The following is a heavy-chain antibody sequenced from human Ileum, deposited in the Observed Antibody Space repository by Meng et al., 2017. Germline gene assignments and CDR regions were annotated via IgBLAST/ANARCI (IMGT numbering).Heavy chain of an antibody. Sequence: GESLKISCADSGFTFSYYSMHWVRQAPGKGLESISAINDNGYRTYYADSVKGRFTISRDNSNNTLFLQMDSLRPEDTAVYYCARRASYGYYNGYWGQGTLVTVSS. J-gene: IGHJ4*02. V-gene: IGHV3-64*02. D-gene: IGHD3-9*01. CDR1: GFTFSYYS. CDR3: ARRASYGYYNGY. CDR2: INDNGYRT.